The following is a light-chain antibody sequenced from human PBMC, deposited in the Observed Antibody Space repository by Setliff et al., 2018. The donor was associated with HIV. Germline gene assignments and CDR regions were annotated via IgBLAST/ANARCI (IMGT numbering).Light chain of an antibody. V-gene: IGLV2-14*03. J-gene: IGLJ1*01. CDR1: SSDIAIYNF. CDR3: SSYTSSSTLG. Sequence: QSALAQPASASGSPGQSITISCTGTSSDIAIYNFVSWYQHHPGKAPKLIIYDVSNRPSGVSNRFSGSKSGNTASLTISGLQAEDEADYYCSSYTSSSTLGFGTGTKVTVL. CDR2: DVS.